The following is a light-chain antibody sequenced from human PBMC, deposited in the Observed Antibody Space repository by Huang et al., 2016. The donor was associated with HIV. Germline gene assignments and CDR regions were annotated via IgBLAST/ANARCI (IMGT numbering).Light chain of an antibody. V-gene: IGKV2-40*01. J-gene: IGKJ2*01. CDR2: TVF. Sequence: DIVMTQTPLSLPVTPGEPASISCRSSQTLLDSDDGNTYLDWYLQKPGHSPHLLIQTVFYRASGVPDRFSASGSGTDFTLKISRVEAEDVGVYYCMQRIEFPYTFGQGTKLEIK. CDR3: MQRIEFPYT. CDR1: QTLLDSDDGNTY.